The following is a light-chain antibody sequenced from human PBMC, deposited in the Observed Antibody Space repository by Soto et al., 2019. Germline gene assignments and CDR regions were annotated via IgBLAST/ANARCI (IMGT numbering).Light chain of an antibody. CDR3: QQYGSSSWT. J-gene: IGKJ1*01. Sequence: EIVLAQSPGTLSLSPGERATLSCRASQSVSSSYLAWYQQKPGQAPRLLIYGASSRATGIPDRFSGSGSGTHFSLTISRLEPEDFAVYYCQQYGSSSWTFGQGTKWISN. V-gene: IGKV3-20*01. CDR2: GAS. CDR1: QSVSSSY.